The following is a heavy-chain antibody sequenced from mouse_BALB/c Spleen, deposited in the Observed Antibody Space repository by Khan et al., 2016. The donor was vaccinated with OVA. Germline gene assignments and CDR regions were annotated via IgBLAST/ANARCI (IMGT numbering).Heavy chain of an antibody. J-gene: IGHJ2*01. CDR2: INPGNGGT. D-gene: IGHD1-2*01. CDR3: TRNYCYDYFDY. CDR1: GYTLTRYY. V-gene: IGHV1S81*02. Sequence: QVQLKQSGAEVVKPGASVKLSCKASGYTLTRYYMYWVKQRPGQGLEWIGGINPGNGGTNLTEKFKNKVTLTVDKSSTTAYMQLSSLTSEDSAVYYCTRNYCYDYFDYWGQGTTLTVSS.